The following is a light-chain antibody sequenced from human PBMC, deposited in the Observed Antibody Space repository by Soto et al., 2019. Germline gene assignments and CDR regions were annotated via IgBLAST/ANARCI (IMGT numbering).Light chain of an antibody. J-gene: IGKJ4*01. CDR1: QSVSTN. CDR3: QQSHDWPLT. CDR2: GAS. V-gene: IGKV3D-15*01. Sequence: EIVMTQSPATLSVSPGEGATLSCRASQSVSTNLAWYQQKPGQAPRLLIDGASSRATGIPARFSGSGSGTEFTLTISSLQSEDFAVYFCQQSHDWPLTFGGGTKVEV.